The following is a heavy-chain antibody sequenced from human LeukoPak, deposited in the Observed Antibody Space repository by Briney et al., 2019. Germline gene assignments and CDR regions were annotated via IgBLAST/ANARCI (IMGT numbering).Heavy chain of an antibody. CDR3: AKGHGWVDY. D-gene: IGHD6-19*01. CDR1: GYSFTSYW. J-gene: IGHJ4*02. V-gene: IGHV5-10-1*01. Sequence: GESLKISCKGSGYSFTSYWIGWVRQMPGKGLEWVGRINPSDSTTDYGPSFQGHVTISTDKSINTVYLQWGSLKASDTAMYYCAKGHGWVDYWGQGALVTVSS. CDR2: INPSDSTT.